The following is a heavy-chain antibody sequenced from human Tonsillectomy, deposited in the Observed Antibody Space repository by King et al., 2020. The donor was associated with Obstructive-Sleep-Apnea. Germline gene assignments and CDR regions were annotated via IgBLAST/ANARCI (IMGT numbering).Heavy chain of an antibody. CDR3: AGGQQYYDILTGYYSEGYYYYGMDV. CDR1: GFTFSSYS. Sequence: VQLVESGGGLVKPGGSLRLSCAASGFTFSSYSMNWVRQAPGKGLEWVSSISSSSSFIYYADSVKGRFTISRDNAKNSLYLQMNSLRAEDTAVYYWAGGQQYYDILTGYYSEGYYYYGMDVWGQGTTVTVSS. D-gene: IGHD3-9*01. CDR2: ISSSSSFI. J-gene: IGHJ6*02. V-gene: IGHV3-21*01.